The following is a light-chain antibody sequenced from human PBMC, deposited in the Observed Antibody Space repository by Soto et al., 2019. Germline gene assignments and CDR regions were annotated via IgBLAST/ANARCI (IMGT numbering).Light chain of an antibody. Sequence: EIVMTQSPATLSVSTGERATLSCRASQSVSSNLAWYQQKPGQAPRLLIYGASTRSIGIPARFSGSGSGTEFTLTISSLQSKDFAVYYGQQYNDWPRTFGQGTKVEIK. CDR1: QSVSSN. CDR2: GAS. CDR3: QQYNDWPRT. V-gene: IGKV3-15*01. J-gene: IGKJ2*01.